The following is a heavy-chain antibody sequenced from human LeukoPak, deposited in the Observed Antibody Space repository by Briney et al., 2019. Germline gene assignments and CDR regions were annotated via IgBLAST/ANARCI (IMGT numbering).Heavy chain of an antibody. D-gene: IGHD2-2*01. V-gene: IGHV5-51*01. Sequence: GESLKISCKGPGRSFTNYWIGWVRQMPGKGLEWMGIIYPSDSDTRYSPSFQGQVTISADKSISTAYLQWNSLKASDTAMYYCARHKGYCSTTSCSHFDYWGQGTLVTVSS. CDR1: GRSFTNYW. J-gene: IGHJ4*02. CDR2: IYPSDSDT. CDR3: ARHKGYCSTTSCSHFDY.